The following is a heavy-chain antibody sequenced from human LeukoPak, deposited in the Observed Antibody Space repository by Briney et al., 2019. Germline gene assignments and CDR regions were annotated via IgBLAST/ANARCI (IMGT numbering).Heavy chain of an antibody. CDR2: ISYPART. J-gene: IGHJ4*02. V-gene: IGHV4-39*02. D-gene: IGHD3-22*01. CDR3: ASPAGGYYYASD. Sequence: SETPSLTCTVSGGYLSSTSSFWGWIRQSPGNGLEWIGSISYPARTYYNPSLKTRITMSLDASKNHFSLRLDSVTAADTALYFCASPAGGYYYASDWGQGTLVTVPS. CDR1: GGYLSSTSSF.